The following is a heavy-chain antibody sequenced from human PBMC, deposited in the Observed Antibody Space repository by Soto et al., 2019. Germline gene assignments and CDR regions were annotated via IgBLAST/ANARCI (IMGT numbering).Heavy chain of an antibody. CDR2: IYHSGST. J-gene: IGHJ5*02. CDR3: ARVGWYRSGGSCYSGGWFDP. Sequence: SETLSLTCAVSGGSISSGGYSWSWIRQPPGKGLEWIGYIYHSGSTYYNPSLKSRVTISVDRSKNQFSLKLSSVTAADTAVYYCARVGWYRSGGSCYSGGWFDPWGQGTLVTVSS. D-gene: IGHD2-15*01. CDR1: GGSISSGGYS. V-gene: IGHV4-30-2*01.